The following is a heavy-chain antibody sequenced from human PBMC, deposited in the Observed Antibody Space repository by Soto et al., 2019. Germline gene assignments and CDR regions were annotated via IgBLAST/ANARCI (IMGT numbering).Heavy chain of an antibody. CDR1: GGTFSSYA. Sequence: GASVKVSCKASGGTFSSYAISWGRQAPGQGLEWMGGIIPIFGTANYAQKFQGRVTITADESTSTAYMELSSLRSEDTAVYYCARGTPMVTPYYFDYWGQGTLVTVSS. D-gene: IGHD4-17*01. J-gene: IGHJ4*02. V-gene: IGHV1-69*13. CDR3: ARGTPMVTPYYFDY. CDR2: IIPIFGTA.